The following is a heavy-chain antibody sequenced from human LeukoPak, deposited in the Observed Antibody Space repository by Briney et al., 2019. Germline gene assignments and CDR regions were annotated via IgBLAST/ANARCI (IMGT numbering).Heavy chain of an antibody. CDR2: ISGSGGST. V-gene: IGHV3-23*01. CDR3: ARVRGESPRWFDP. J-gene: IGHJ5*02. D-gene: IGHD3-10*01. Sequence: GESLRLSCAASGFTFSSYAMSWVRQAPGKGLEWVSAISGSGGSTYYADSVKGRFTISRDNAKNTVYLQMNSLRVEDTAVYYCARVRGESPRWFDPWGQGTLVTVSS. CDR1: GFTFSSYA.